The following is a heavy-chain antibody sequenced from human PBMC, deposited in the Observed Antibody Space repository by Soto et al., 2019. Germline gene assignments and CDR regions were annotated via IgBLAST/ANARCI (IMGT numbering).Heavy chain of an antibody. J-gene: IGHJ4*02. CDR1: GGSISSSSYY. CDR2: IYYSGST. V-gene: IGHV4-39*01. Sequence: KASETLSLTCTVSGGSISSSSYYWGWIRQPPGKGLEWIGSIYYSGSTYYNPSLKSRVTISVDTSKNQFSLKLSSVTAADTAVYYCARRESGYYPFDYWGQGTLVTVSS. D-gene: IGHD3-22*01. CDR3: ARRESGYYPFDY.